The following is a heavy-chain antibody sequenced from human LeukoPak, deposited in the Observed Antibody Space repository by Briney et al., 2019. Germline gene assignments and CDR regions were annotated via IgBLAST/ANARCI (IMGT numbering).Heavy chain of an antibody. CDR3: ARTDDAFHI. J-gene: IGHJ3*02. V-gene: IGHV4-59*01. CDR2: IYYSGST. Sequence: SETLSLTCTVSGGSISSYYWSRIRQPPGKGLEWIGSIYYSGSTNYNPSLKSRVTISVDTSKNQFSLKLSSVTTADTAMYYCARTDDAFHIWGHGTTVTVSS. D-gene: IGHD2-21*02. CDR1: GGSISSYY.